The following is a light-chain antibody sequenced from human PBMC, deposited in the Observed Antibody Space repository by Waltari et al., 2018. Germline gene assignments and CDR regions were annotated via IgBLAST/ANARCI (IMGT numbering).Light chain of an antibody. CDR3: TSYTTSRTWV. CDR2: GVR. J-gene: IGLJ3*02. V-gene: IGLV2-14*01. Sequence: QSALTQPASVSGSPGQSIPISCPGPRSDVRAYHSVSWYPQKPGKAPQLIIYGVRDRPPGVPNRFSGSKSGYTAFLTISGLQAEDEADYYCTSYTTSRTWVFGGGTKLTVL. CDR1: RSDVRAYHS.